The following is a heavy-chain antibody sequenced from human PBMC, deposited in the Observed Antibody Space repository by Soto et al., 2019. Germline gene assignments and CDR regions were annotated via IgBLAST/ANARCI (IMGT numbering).Heavy chain of an antibody. D-gene: IGHD3-10*01. CDR1: GGSFSGYY. Sequence: PSETLSLTCAVYGGSFSGYYWSWIRQPPGKGLEWIGEINHSGSTNYNPSLKSRVTISVDTSKNQFSLKLSSVTAADTAVYYCARGSVLLWFGELWYYYYGMDVWGQGTTVTV. CDR3: ARGSVLLWFGELWYYYYGMDV. J-gene: IGHJ6*02. V-gene: IGHV4-34*01. CDR2: INHSGST.